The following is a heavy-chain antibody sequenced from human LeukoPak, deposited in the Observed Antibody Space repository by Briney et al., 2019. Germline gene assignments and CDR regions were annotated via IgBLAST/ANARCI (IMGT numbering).Heavy chain of an antibody. CDR3: ARVRLGRGLDY. V-gene: IGHV4-4*07. CDR2: IHTSGGT. D-gene: IGHD6-19*01. J-gene: IGHJ4*02. Sequence: SETLSLTCTVSGDSISSSYWGWIRQPAGKGLEWIGRIHTSGGTYYSPSLKSRVTMSVDTSTNQFSLKLSSVTAAGTAMYYCARVRLGRGLDYWGQGTLVTVSS. CDR1: GDSISSSY.